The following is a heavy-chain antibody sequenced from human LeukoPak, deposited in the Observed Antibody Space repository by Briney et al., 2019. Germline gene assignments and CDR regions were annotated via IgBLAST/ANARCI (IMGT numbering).Heavy chain of an antibody. J-gene: IGHJ5*02. CDR3: AREVIAAHNWFDP. CDR2: IYYSGST. V-gene: IGHV4-39*07. D-gene: IGHD6-6*01. CDR1: GGSISSSSYY. Sequence: PSETLSLTCTVSGGSISSSSYYWGWIRQPPGKGLEWIGSIYYSGSTYYNPSLKSRVTMSADTSKNQFSLNLSSVTAADTAVYYCAREVIAAHNWFDPWGQGTLVTVSS.